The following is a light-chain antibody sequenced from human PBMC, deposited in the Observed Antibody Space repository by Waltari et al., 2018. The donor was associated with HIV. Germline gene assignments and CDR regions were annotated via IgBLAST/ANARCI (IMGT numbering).Light chain of an antibody. CDR3: QEYTTYLGT. CDR2: KAS. CDR1: QNIGVW. J-gene: IGKJ1*01. V-gene: IGKV1-5*03. Sequence: EIKMTQSTSTLSETVENKVNITCRASQNIGVWLAWYQQKPGKAPKFLISKASSLESGVPSRFSGSGAATEFTLTISSLQPDDFATYFCQEYTTYLGTFGQGTKVEIK.